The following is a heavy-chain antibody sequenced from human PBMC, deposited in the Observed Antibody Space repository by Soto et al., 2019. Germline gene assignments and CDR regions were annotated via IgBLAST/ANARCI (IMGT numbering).Heavy chain of an antibody. CDR3: GIVVVTEGIQPIDY. V-gene: IGHV4-34*01. D-gene: IGHD2-21*02. CDR1: GGSFSGYY. CDR2: INHSGST. Sequence: PSETLSLTCAVYGGSFSGYYWSWIRQPPGKGLEWIGEINHSGSTNYNPSLKSRVTISVDTSKNQFSLKLSSVTAADTAVYCCGIVVVTEGIQPIDYWGQGTLVTVSS. J-gene: IGHJ4*02.